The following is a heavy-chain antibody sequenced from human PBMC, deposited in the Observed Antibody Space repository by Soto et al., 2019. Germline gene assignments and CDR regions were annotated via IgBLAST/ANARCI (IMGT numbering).Heavy chain of an antibody. D-gene: IGHD5-18*01. CDR1: GYTFTGYY. CDR3: ARGAAGETDTVTYQFDF. CDR2: INPSAGST. J-gene: IGHJ4*02. V-gene: IGHV1-46*01. Sequence: ASVEVSCKASGYTFTGYYLHLVRQAPGQGLEWMGVINPSAGSTNYAQKFQGRLTMSRDTSTSTVYMELSSLRSDDTAVYYCARGAAGETDTVTYQFDFWGQGTLITVSS.